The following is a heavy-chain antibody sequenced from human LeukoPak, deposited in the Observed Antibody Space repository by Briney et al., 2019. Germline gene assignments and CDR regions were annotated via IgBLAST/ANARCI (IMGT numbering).Heavy chain of an antibody. Sequence: SETLSLTCAVYGGSFSGYYWSWIRLPPGKGLEWIGEINYSGSTNYNPSLKSRVTISVDTSKNQFSLKLSSVTAADTAVYYCARGDYYGSGSYLKNGNTNWGQGTQVTVSS. J-gene: IGHJ4*02. V-gene: IGHV4-34*01. D-gene: IGHD3-10*01. CDR3: ARGDYYGSGSYLKNGNTN. CDR2: INYSGST. CDR1: GGSFSGYY.